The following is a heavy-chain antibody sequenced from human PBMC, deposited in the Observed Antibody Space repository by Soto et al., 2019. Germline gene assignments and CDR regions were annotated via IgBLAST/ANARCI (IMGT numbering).Heavy chain of an antibody. V-gene: IGHV4-39*01. CDR2: IYYSGST. J-gene: IGHJ6*03. D-gene: IGHD4-17*01. CDR1: AGSISGSNYY. CDR3: ARHLTIGSYYYYMDV. Sequence: SETLSLTCTVSAGSISGSNYYWGWIRQPPGKGLEWIGTIYYSGSTYYHPSLKSRVTISVDTSKNQFSLRLSSVTAADTAVYYCARHLTIGSYYYYMDVWGKGTTVTVSS.